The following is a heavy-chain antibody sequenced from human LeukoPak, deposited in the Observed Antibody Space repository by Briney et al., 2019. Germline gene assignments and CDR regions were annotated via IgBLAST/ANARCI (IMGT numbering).Heavy chain of an antibody. CDR1: GGSISSYY. J-gene: IGHJ4*02. D-gene: IGHD3-10*01. CDR2: IYYSGST. V-gene: IGHV4-59*01. CDR3: ARGTKTRHTMVRGVYYFDY. Sequence: SETLSLTCTVSGGSISSYYWSWIRQPPGKGLEWIGYIYYSGSTNYNPSLKSRVTISVDTSKNQFSLKLSSVTAADTAVYYCARGTKTRHTMVRGVYYFDYWGQGTLVTVSS.